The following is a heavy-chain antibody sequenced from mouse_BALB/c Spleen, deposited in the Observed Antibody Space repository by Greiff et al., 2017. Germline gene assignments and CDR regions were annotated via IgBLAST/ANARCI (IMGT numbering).Heavy chain of an antibody. D-gene: IGHD1-1*01. CDR1: GDSITSGY. J-gene: IGHJ3*01. CDR3: ARSSITTAQRGFAY. CDR2: ISYSGST. Sequence: DVKLVESGPSLVKPSQTLSLTCSVTGDSITSGYWNWIRKFPGNKLEYMGYISYSGSTYYNPSLKSRISITRDTSKNQYYLQLNSVTTEDTATYYCARSSITTAQRGFAYWGQGTLVTVSA. V-gene: IGHV3-8*02.